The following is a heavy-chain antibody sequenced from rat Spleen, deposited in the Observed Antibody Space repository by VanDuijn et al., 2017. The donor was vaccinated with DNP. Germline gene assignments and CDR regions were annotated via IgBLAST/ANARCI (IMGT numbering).Heavy chain of an antibody. CDR3: ARLGYGYTGYFDY. V-gene: IGHV3-1*01. D-gene: IGHD1-9*01. J-gene: IGHJ2*01. CDR2: ISYSGST. Sequence: EVPLQESGPGLVKPSQSLSLTCSVTGYSITSDYWGWIRKFPGNKMEWMGYISYSGSTSYNPSLKGRISITRDTSKNQFFLQLNSVITEDTATYYCARLGYGYTGYFDYWGQGVMVTVSS. CDR1: GYSITSDY.